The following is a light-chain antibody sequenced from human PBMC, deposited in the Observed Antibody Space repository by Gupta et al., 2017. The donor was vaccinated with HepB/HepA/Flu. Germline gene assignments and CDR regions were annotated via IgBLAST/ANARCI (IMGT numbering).Light chain of an antibody. CDR1: QTIGNS. CDR3: HQYNNWLWT. J-gene: IGKJ1*01. Sequence: EIVLTQSPATLSMSPGERVILTCRASQTIGNSIAWYQVKPGQAPRLLIYRAATRDTDVPARFSGSGSGTMFTLTISSLQSEGCALYYCHQYNNWLWTFGQGTKVEIK. V-gene: IGKV3-15*01. CDR2: RAA.